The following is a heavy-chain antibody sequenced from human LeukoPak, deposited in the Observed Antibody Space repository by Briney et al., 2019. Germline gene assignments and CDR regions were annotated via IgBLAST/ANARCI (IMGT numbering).Heavy chain of an antibody. Sequence: GGSLRLSCAASGFMFSNYKINWVRQAPGKGLEWVSSITSSSSYIHYADSVRRRFTISRDNAKNSVYLQMNTLRAEATAVYYCAREGRSVVIKFFEYWGQGTLVTVSS. J-gene: IGHJ4*02. V-gene: IGHV3-21*06. D-gene: IGHD2-2*01. CDR1: GFMFSNYK. CDR3: AREGRSVVIKFFEY. CDR2: ITSSSSYI.